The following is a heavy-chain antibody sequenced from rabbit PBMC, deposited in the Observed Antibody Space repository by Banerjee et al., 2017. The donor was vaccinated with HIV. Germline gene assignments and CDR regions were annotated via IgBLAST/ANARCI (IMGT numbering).Heavy chain of an antibody. Sequence: QSLEESGGDLVKPGASLTLTCTASGFSFSNGYYMCWVRQAPGKGLEWIACIYVTSSGITYYASWAKGRFTISKTSSTTVTLQMTSLTAADTATYFCARDFPYAGSSPDWLDLWGQGTLVTVS. CDR2: IYVTSSGIT. CDR3: ARDFPYAGSSPDWLDL. V-gene: IGHV1S40*01. D-gene: IGHD8-1*01. J-gene: IGHJ5*01. CDR1: GFSFSNGYY.